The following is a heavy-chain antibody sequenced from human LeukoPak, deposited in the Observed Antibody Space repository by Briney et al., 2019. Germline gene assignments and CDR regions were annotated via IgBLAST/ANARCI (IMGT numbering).Heavy chain of an antibody. Sequence: GESLKISCKGSGYNFTSHWIGWVRQMSGKDLEWMGIIYPDDSDARYSPSFQGQVTISADQSISTAYLQWSSLKPSDTAMHYCARHTQEAFDYWGQATLVTVSS. CDR1: GYNFTSHW. CDR2: IYPDDSDA. J-gene: IGHJ4*02. CDR3: ARHTQEAFDY. V-gene: IGHV5-51*01.